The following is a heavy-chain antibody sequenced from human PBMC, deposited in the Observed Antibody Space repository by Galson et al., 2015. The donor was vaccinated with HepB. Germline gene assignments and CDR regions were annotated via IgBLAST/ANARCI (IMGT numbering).Heavy chain of an antibody. CDR2: IRDDGLST. CDR3: ARVYRWLSAHWLDP. Sequence: SLRLSCAASGFTPNSFATDWVRQAPGKGLEWVSGIRDDGLSTYYADSVEGRFTISRDNSTNTVYLQMNSLRVEDTGVYFCARVYRWLSAHWLDPWGRGTLVTVSS. D-gene: IGHD6-19*01. J-gene: IGHJ5*02. CDR1: GFTPNSFA. V-gene: IGHV3-23*01.